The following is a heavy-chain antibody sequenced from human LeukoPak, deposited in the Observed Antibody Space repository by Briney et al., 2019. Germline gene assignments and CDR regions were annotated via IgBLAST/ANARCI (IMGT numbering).Heavy chain of an antibody. Sequence: ASVKVSCKASGYTFTSYDINWVRQATGQGLEWMGWMNPNSGNTGYAQKFQGRVTMTRNTSISTAYMELSSLRSEDTAVYYCARGITMIADDGRYFDLWGRGTLVTVSS. CDR1: GYTFTSYD. D-gene: IGHD3-22*01. CDR2: MNPNSGNT. CDR3: ARGITMIADDGRYFDL. J-gene: IGHJ2*01. V-gene: IGHV1-8*01.